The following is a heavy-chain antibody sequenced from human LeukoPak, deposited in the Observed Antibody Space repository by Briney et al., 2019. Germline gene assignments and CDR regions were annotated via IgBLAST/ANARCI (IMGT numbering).Heavy chain of an antibody. D-gene: IGHD4-23*01. CDR3: ARDKTISDIGGSKFDR. CDR2: IKEDGSEQ. J-gene: IGHJ4*02. V-gene: IGHV3-7*03. CDR1: GFTFSNYW. Sequence: GGSLRLSCAASGFTFSNYWMSWVRQAPGKGLEWVAQIKEDGSEQYYVDSVKGRFTISRDNAKNSLFLQLDSLGAEDTALCYCARDKTISDIGGSKFDRWGQGTLVTVSS.